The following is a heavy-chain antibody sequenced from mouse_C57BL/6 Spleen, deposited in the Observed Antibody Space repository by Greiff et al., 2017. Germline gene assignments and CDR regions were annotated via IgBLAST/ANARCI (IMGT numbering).Heavy chain of an antibody. CDR2: INPGSGST. V-gene: IGHV1-55*01. CDR1: GYTFTSYW. D-gene: IGHD2-4*01. J-gene: IGHJ2*01. CDR3: VRCDYGLDD. Sequence: QVQLQQPGAELVKPGASVKMSCKASGYTFTSYWITWVKQRPGQGLEWIGVINPGSGSTNYNEKFKSKATLTVDTSTSTAYMQLSSLTSEDSAVYYCVRCDYGLDDWGQGTTLTVSS.